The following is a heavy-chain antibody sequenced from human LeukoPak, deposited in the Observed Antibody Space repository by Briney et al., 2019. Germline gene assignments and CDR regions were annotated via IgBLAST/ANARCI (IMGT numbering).Heavy chain of an antibody. Sequence: GASVKVSCKASGYTFSSYYIHWVRQAPGQGLEWMGIINPSGGSTTYAQKFQGRVTMNRDTSTSTVYMELSSLRSEDTAVYYCARDRAYYDSSGYYPTYFDYWGQGTLVTVSS. CDR2: INPSGGST. V-gene: IGHV1-46*01. CDR1: GYTFSSYY. J-gene: IGHJ4*02. CDR3: ARDRAYYDSSGYYPTYFDY. D-gene: IGHD3-22*01.